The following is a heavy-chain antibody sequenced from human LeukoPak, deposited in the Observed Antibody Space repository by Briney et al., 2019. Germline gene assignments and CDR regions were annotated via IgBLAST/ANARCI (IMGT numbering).Heavy chain of an antibody. J-gene: IGHJ4*02. D-gene: IGHD1-26*01. V-gene: IGHV3-74*01. CDR1: GFTFSSYW. CDR2: INSDGRST. Sequence: GGSLRLSCAASGFTFSSYWMHWVRQAPGKGLVGVSRINSDGRSTNYADSVKGRFTVSRDNSRNTLYLQMISLRAEDTAVYYCARDLRHEKWELRDCWGQGTLVTVSS. CDR3: ARDLRHEKWELRDC.